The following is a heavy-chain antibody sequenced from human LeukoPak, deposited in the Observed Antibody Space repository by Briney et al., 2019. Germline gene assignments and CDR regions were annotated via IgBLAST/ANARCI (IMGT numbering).Heavy chain of an antibody. CDR1: GFTFSDYY. CDR3: ARVYYGSGTPGAFDI. Sequence: GGPLRLSCAASGFTFSDYYMSWIRQAPGKGLEWVSYISSSSYTNYADSVKGRFTISRDNAKNSLYLQMNSLRAEDTAVYYCARVYYGSGTPGAFDIWGQGTMVTVSS. V-gene: IGHV3-11*06. J-gene: IGHJ3*02. CDR2: ISSSSYT. D-gene: IGHD3-10*01.